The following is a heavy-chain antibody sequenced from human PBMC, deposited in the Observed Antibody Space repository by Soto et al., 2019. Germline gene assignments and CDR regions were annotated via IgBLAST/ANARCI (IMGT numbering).Heavy chain of an antibody. CDR3: SSGRDGYNYPFDY. V-gene: IGHV1-69*01. J-gene: IGHJ4*02. Sequence: QVQLVQSGAEVKKPGSSVKVSCKASGGTFSSYAISWVRQAPGQGLEWMGGIIPIFGTANYAQKFQGRVTITADESTSTAYKELSSLRSEDMAVYYCSSGRDGYNYPFDYWGQGTLVTVSS. CDR2: IIPIFGTA. CDR1: GGTFSSYA. D-gene: IGHD5-12*01.